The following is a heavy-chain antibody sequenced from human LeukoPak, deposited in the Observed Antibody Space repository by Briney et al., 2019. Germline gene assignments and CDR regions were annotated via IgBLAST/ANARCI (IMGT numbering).Heavy chain of an antibody. CDR3: ARTYSSSWVTVSWFDP. CDR1: GGSISSGSYY. V-gene: IGHV4-61*02. J-gene: IGHJ5*02. CDR2: IYTSGST. D-gene: IGHD6-13*01. Sequence: PSQTLSLTCTVSGGSISSGSYYWSWIRQPAGKGLEWIWRIYTSGSTNYNPSLKSRVTISVDTSKNQFSLKLSSVTAADTAVYYCARTYSSSWVTVSWFDPWGQGTLVTVSS.